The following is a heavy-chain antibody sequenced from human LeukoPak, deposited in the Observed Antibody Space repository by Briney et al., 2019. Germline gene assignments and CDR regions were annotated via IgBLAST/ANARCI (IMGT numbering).Heavy chain of an antibody. J-gene: IGHJ4*02. V-gene: IGHV6-1*01. CDR3: ARKGTVTTPFDY. CDR2: TYYRSKWIS. CDR1: GDHVSSNRAA. D-gene: IGHD1/OR15-1a*01. Sequence: SQTLSLTCGISGDHVSSNRAAWNWIRQSPSRGLEWLGRTYYRSKWISDYAVSVKSRITINADTSKNQFSLQVNSVTPEDTAVYYCARKGTVTTPFDYWGQGILVTVSS.